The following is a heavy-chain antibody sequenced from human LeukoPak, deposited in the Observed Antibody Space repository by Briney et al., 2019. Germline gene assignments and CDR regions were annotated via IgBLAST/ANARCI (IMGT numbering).Heavy chain of an antibody. CDR3: AREGGMGGGDCPFDY. V-gene: IGHV1-69*01. Sequence: SVKVSCKAYGGTFSSYAISWVRQAPGQGLEWMGGIIPIFGTANYAQKFQGRVTITADESTSTAYMELSSLRSEDTAVYYCAREGGMGGGDCPFDYWGQGTLVTVSS. CDR1: GGTFSSYA. CDR2: IIPIFGTA. D-gene: IGHD2-21*02. J-gene: IGHJ4*02.